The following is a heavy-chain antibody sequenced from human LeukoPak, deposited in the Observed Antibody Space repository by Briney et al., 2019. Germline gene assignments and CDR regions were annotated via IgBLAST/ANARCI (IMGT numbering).Heavy chain of an antibody. Sequence: ASVKVSCKASGYTFTGYYMHWVRQAPGQGLEWMGWINPNSGGTNYAQKFQGRVTMTRDTSISTAYMELSRLRSDDTAVYYCARGQGRLTGTTAKYNWFDPWGQGTLVTVSS. D-gene: IGHD1-20*01. J-gene: IGHJ5*02. CDR2: INPNSGGT. CDR3: ARGQGRLTGTTAKYNWFDP. CDR1: GYTFTGYY. V-gene: IGHV1-2*02.